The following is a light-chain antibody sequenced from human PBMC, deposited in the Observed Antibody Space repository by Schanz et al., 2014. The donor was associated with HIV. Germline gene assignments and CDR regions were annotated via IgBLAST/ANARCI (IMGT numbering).Light chain of an antibody. J-gene: IGKJ1*01. CDR3: QQYYISPWT. V-gene: IGKV1-9*01. CDR1: QDISTY. CDR2: AAS. Sequence: DIQLSQSPSFLSASVGDRVTVTCRASQDISTYLAWYQQKPGKAPKLLIYAASSLHSGVPSRFSGSGSGTEFTLAISSLQAEDVAVYYCQQYYISPWTFGQGTKVEIK.